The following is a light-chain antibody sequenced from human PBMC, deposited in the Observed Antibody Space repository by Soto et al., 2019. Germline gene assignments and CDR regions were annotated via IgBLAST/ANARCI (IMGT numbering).Light chain of an antibody. CDR1: QTISTY. CDR3: QQSYSAPWT. CDR2: TAS. V-gene: IGKV1-39*01. J-gene: IGKJ1*01. Sequence: IQMTQSPSSLSASVGDRVTITCRASQTISTYLNWYQQKPGKAPKLLIYTASSLQSGVPSRFSGSGSGTDFTLTISSLQPEDFAAYYCQQSYSAPWTFGQGIKVHIK.